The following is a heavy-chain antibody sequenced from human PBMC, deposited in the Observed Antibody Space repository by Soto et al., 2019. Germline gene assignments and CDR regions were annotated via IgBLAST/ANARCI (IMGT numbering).Heavy chain of an antibody. Sequence: QVQLVESGGGVVQPGRSLRLSCAASGFTFSSYGMHWVRQAPGKGLEWVAVIWYDGSNKYYADSVKGRFTISRDNSKNTLYLQMTSLRAEDTAVYYCARAVYSSSWYVFDYWGQGTLVTVSS. J-gene: IGHJ4*02. CDR3: ARAVYSSSWYVFDY. CDR1: GFTFSSYG. D-gene: IGHD6-13*01. V-gene: IGHV3-33*01. CDR2: IWYDGSNK.